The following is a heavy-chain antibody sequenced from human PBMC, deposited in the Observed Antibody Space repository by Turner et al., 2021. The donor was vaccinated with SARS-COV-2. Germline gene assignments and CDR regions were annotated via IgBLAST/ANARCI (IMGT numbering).Heavy chain of an antibody. CDR1: GYSFNGQY. Sequence: VPLVQSGAEVKKPCASVKISCRTSGYSFNGQYMHWVRQAAGQGLDWMGWINPNSGDTKFPQRFQGRVTMTRDTSINTAYMELNMLRSDDTVVYYCARGDGGFDFDSWFDPWGQGTLVIVSS. J-gene: IGHJ5*02. D-gene: IGHD5-12*01. CDR3: ARGDGGFDFDSWFDP. CDR2: INPNSGDT. V-gene: IGHV1-2*02.